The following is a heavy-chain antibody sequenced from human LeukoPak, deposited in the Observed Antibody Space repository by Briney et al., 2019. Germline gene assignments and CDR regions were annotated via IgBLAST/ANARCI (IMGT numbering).Heavy chain of an antibody. J-gene: IGHJ5*02. CDR3: ARAGYYYDSSGYFRFDP. CDR1: GGSISSYY. D-gene: IGHD3-22*01. CDR2: IYYSGST. Sequence: SETLSLTCTVSGGSISSYYWSWLRQPPGKGLEWLGYIYYSGSTNYNPSLTSRVTISVDTSKNQFSLKLSSVTAADTAVYYCARAGYYYDSSGYFRFDPWGQETLVTVSS. V-gene: IGHV4-59*01.